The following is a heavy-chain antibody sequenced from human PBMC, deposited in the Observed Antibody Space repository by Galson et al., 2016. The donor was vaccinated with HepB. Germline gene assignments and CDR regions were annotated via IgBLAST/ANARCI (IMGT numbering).Heavy chain of an antibody. CDR2: IYHGDSDT. J-gene: IGHJ3*01. CDR3: ARPLVPVVPYAFDV. CDR1: GYSFTTYW. V-gene: IGHV5-51*01. D-gene: IGHD2-2*01. Sequence: QSGAEVKKPGESLKISCKGSGYSFTTYWIGWVRQMPGRGLEWMGIIYHGDSDTRHSPYSQGPTTISADKSISTAYLQWGSLKASDTAMYYCARPLVPVVPYAFDVWGQGTMVTVSS.